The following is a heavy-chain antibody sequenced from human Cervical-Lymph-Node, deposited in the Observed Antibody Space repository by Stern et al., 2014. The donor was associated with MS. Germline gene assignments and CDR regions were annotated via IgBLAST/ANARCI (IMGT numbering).Heavy chain of an antibody. D-gene: IGHD6-19*01. CDR2: FSTGDSDT. CDR1: GYSFSTYW. J-gene: IGHJ4*02. Sequence: VQLVESGAEVKKSGESLTISCRGSGYSFSTYWIGWGRQMSGQGLEWMGIFSTGDSDTRYSQSFQGQVTISFDASISTAFLHWSSLRASDTATYYCARSPSGVSDPHYFDSWGQGTPVNVLS. V-gene: IGHV5-51*01. CDR3: ARSPSGVSDPHYFDS.